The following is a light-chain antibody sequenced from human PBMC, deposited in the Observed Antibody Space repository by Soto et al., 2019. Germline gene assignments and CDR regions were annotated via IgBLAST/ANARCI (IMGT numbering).Light chain of an antibody. J-gene: IGLJ2*01. Sequence: QSVLTQPPSASGTPGLRVTISXXXXXXNIGSNIVNWYQQLPGTAPKLLIYSNDQRPSGVPDRFSGSKSGTSASLAISGLQSEDEADYYCAAWDDNLNGGVFGGGTKVTVL. CDR2: SND. CDR3: AAWDDNLNGGV. CDR1: XXNIGSNI. V-gene: IGLV1-44*01.